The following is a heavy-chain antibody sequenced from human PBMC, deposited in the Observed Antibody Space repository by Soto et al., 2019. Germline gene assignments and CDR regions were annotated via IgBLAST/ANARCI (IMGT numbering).Heavy chain of an antibody. V-gene: IGHV3-23*01. CDR2: IGGAGRGNT. J-gene: IGHJ4*02. Sequence: PGGSLRLSCAASGLTISNYVLNWVRQAPGKGPEWVSGIGGAGRGNTNYADSVKGRFTISRDNSKNTLYLQMNSLRAEDMAVYYCAEWHGLGSGSNFWTGPFDSWGQGTLVTVSS. CDR1: GLTISNYV. D-gene: IGHD3-3*01. CDR3: AEWHGLGSGSNFWTGPFDS.